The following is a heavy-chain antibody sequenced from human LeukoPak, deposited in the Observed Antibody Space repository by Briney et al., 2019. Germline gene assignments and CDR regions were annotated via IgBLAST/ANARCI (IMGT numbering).Heavy chain of an antibody. J-gene: IGHJ4*02. D-gene: IGHD1-1*01. CDR2: INSYGSST. CDR3: VRESTFSGTTHSFDY. CDR1: GFTFSSSA. Sequence: GGSLRLSCAASGFTFSSSAMRWVRQAPGKGLEWVSRINSYGSSTNYADSVKGRFTISRDNAKNTLYLQMNSLRAEDTAVYYCVRESTFSGTTHSFDYWGQGTLVTVSS. V-gene: IGHV3-74*01.